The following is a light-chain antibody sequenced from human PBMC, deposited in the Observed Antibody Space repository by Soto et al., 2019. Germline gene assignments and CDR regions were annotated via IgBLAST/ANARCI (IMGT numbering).Light chain of an antibody. Sequence: QSAPTQPASVSGSPGQSITISCTGTSSDIGGYNYVSWYQLHPGKPPKLMIYDVSIRPSGVSNRFSGSKSGNTASLTISGLQAEDETDYYCSSYTSSSSVIFGGGTKLTVL. CDR2: DVS. CDR3: SSYTSSSSVI. V-gene: IGLV2-14*03. J-gene: IGLJ2*01. CDR1: SSDIGGYNY.